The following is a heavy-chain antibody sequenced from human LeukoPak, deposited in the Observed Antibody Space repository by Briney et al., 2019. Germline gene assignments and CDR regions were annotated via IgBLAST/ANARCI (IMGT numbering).Heavy chain of an antibody. Sequence: GGSLRLSCEASGFTFGTYGMTWVRQAPGKGLEWVSGITGSSTWTYYADSVRGRFTISRDNSKNTLHLQMNNLTADDTAIYYCARELVSLGTGYFDLWGRGTLVSVSS. V-gene: IGHV3-23*01. CDR2: ITGSSTWT. CDR3: ARELVSLGTGYFDL. J-gene: IGHJ2*01. D-gene: IGHD7-27*01. CDR1: GFTFGTYG.